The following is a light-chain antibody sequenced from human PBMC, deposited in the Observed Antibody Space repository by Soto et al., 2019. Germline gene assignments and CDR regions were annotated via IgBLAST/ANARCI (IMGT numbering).Light chain of an antibody. Sequence: DIQMTQSPSSLSASVGDRVTITCRASQSISSHLNWYQQKPGKAPRLLIYGASNLQSGVPSRFSGSGSGTDFTLTISSLQPEDFATYYCQKIYTPAFTFGPGTKVDIK. V-gene: IGKV1-39*01. J-gene: IGKJ3*01. CDR2: GAS. CDR1: QSISSH. CDR3: QKIYTPAFT.